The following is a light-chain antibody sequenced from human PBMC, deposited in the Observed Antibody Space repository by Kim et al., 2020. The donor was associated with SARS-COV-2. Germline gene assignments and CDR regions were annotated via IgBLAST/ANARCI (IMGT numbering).Light chain of an antibody. CDR3: HQYNNWPLYS. CDR2: DAS. J-gene: IGKJ2*03. Sequence: ASTGERAHLSCRASQNVGSSLAWYQQKPGQAPRLLIYDASTRATVIPARFSGSGSGTEFTLTISSLQSEDFAVYYCHQYNNWPLYSFGQGTKLEI. V-gene: IGKV3-15*01. CDR1: QNVGSS.